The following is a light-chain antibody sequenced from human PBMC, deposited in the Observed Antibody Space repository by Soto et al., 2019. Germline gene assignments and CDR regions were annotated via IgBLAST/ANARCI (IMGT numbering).Light chain of an antibody. J-gene: IGKJ5*01. CDR3: QQRRSWRPTIT. CDR1: QIVSSNY. V-gene: IGKV3D-20*02. Sequence: PGTLSLTPWERATLSCTASQIVSSNYLAWXXQXXGXAXXXLXXGASSRATGIPDRFSGSGSGKDFDLTIRRMEPEDFAVDDCQQRRSWRPTITFGLGTRLDIK. CDR2: GAS.